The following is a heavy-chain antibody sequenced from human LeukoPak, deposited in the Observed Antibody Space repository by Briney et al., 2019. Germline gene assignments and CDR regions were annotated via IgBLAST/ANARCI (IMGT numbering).Heavy chain of an antibody. J-gene: IGHJ4*02. CDR1: GFTFSSYA. CDR2: ISGSGGRT. Sequence: GGSLRLSCAASGFTFSSYAMSWVRQAPGKGLEWVSAISGSGGRTYYADSVKGRFTISRDNSKNTLYLQMNSLRAEDTAVYYCAKDSDYGDYEKGYWGQGTLVTVSS. D-gene: IGHD4-17*01. V-gene: IGHV3-23*01. CDR3: AKDSDYGDYEKGY.